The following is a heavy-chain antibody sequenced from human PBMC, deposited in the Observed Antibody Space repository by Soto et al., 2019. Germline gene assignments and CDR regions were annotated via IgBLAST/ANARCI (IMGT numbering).Heavy chain of an antibody. CDR3: AKDDGGGYYYGMTH. CDR1: GFTFSSYA. Sequence: QVQLVESGGGVVQPGTSLRLSCAASGFTFSSYAMHWVRQAPGKGLEWVSVMSYVGRIKDYADSVKGRVTISRDNTMSTLYLQMNSQRDEDTAVYCCAKDDGGGYYYGMTHWGQGTLVSVSS. D-gene: IGHD3-3*01. CDR2: MSYVGRIK. V-gene: IGHV3-30-3*01. J-gene: IGHJ4*02.